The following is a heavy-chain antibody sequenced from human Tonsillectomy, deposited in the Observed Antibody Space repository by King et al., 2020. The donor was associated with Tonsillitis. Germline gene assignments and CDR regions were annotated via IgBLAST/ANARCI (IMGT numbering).Heavy chain of an antibody. V-gene: IGHV3-73*02. CDR3: TSSRGGAFDY. J-gene: IGHJ4*02. CDR1: GFTFSGSA. Sequence: GQLVQSGGGLVQPGGSLKLSCAASGFTFSGSAMHWVRQASGKGLEWVGRIRSKANSYATAYAASVKGRFTISRDDSKNTAYLQMNSLKTEDTAVYYCTSSRGGAFDYWGQGTLVTVSS. D-gene: IGHD1-26*01. CDR2: IRSKANSYAT.